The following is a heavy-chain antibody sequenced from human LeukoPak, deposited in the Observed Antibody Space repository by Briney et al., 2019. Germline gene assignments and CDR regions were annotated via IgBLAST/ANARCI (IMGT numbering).Heavy chain of an antibody. Sequence: GGSLRLSCAASGFIFSSYEMNWVRQAPGKGLEWLSYISASGTLTHYADSVEGRFTISSDNAKNSLYLQMNSLRREDTAVYYCARDGTPIYCSGWVYMDVWGKGPTVSISS. CDR2: ISASGTLT. V-gene: IGHV3-48*03. D-gene: IGHD6-25*01. CDR3: ARDGTPIYCSGWVYMDV. CDR1: GFIFSSYE. J-gene: IGHJ6*04.